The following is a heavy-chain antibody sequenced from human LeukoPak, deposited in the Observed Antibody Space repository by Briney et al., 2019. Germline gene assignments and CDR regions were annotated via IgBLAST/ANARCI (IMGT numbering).Heavy chain of an antibody. CDR1: GFTFSGFG. CDR3: GYYNSGSYSTPDS. J-gene: IGHJ5*01. V-gene: IGHV3-30*02. D-gene: IGHD3-10*01. Sequence: GGSLRLSCAGSGFTFSGFGMHWVRQAPGKGLEWVEYIHTDQTIQYYADSVKGRFTISRDNSKNTLYLQMKTLRSEDTAVYYCGYYNSGSYSTPDSWGQGTQVTVSS. CDR2: IHTDQTIQ.